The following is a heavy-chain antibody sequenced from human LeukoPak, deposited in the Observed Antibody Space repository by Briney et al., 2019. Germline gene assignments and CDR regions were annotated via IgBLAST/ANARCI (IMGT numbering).Heavy chain of an antibody. CDR1: GDSISSSISY. V-gene: IGHV4-39*01. J-gene: IGHJ4*02. Sequence: SETLSLTCTVSGDSISSSISYWGWIRQPPGKVLEWIGRIYYSGSTHYNPSLKSRVFISVDTSKNQFSLKLSSVAAADTAVYYCATNHTHEGYGYYFDYWGQGTLITVSS. CDR2: IYYSGST. CDR3: ATNHTHEGYGYYFDY. D-gene: IGHD5-18*01.